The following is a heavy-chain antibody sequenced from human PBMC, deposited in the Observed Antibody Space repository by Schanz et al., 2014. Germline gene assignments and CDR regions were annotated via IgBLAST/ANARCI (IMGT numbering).Heavy chain of an antibody. V-gene: IGHV3-23*04. CDR1: GFTFDDHA. D-gene: IGHD1-20*01. CDR2: ISGSGETT. J-gene: IGHJ6*02. Sequence: EVQLVESGGGLVQPGRSLRLSCAASGFTFDDHAMHWVRQVPGKGLEWVSAISGSGETTYYADSVKGRFTISRDNSKNALYLQMNSLRAEDTAVYYCARRITGTHHNPYYHGMDVWGQGTTVTVSS. CDR3: ARRITGTHHNPYYHGMDV.